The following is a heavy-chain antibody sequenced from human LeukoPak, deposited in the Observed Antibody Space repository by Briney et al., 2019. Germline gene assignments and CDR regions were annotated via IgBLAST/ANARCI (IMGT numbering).Heavy chain of an antibody. CDR3: ARVLAGDGWFDP. Sequence: GGSLRLSCAASGFTFSTYAMSWVRQAPGKGLQWVSSISGSGGSTYYAVSVKGRFTISRDNSKNTLYLQMNSLRAEDTAVYYCARVLAGDGWFDPWGQGTLVTVSS. J-gene: IGHJ5*02. CDR2: ISGSGGST. D-gene: IGHD2-8*02. V-gene: IGHV3-23*01. CDR1: GFTFSTYA.